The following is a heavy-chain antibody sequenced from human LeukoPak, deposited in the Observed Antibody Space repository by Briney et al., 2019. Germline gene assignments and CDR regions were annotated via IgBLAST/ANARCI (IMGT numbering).Heavy chain of an antibody. CDR3: ARHSGSSPHYFDY. Sequence: PSETLSLTCTVSAGSISSSYWSWIRQPPGKGLEWIGYIYYSGSTNYNPSLKSRVTISVDTSKNQFSLKLNSVTAADTAVYYCARHSGSSPHYFDYWGQGTLVTVSS. CDR1: AGSISSSY. D-gene: IGHD1-26*01. V-gene: IGHV4-59*08. CDR2: IYYSGST. J-gene: IGHJ4*02.